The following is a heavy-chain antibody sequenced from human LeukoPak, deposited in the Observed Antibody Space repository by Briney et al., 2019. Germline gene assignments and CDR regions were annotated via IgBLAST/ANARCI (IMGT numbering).Heavy chain of an antibody. D-gene: IGHD6-19*01. CDR1: GFTFSSYS. V-gene: IGHV3-21*01. J-gene: IGHJ3*02. CDR2: ISSSSSYI. Sequence: GGSLRLSCAASGFTFSSYSMNWVRQAPGKGLEWVSSISSSSSYIYYADSVKGRFTISRDNAKNSLYLQMNSLRAEDTAVYYCARDRYSSGWPDAFDIWGQGTMVTVSS. CDR3: ARDRYSSGWPDAFDI.